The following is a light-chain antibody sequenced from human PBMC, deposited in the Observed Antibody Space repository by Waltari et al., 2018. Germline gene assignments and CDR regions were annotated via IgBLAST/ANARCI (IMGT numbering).Light chain of an antibody. CDR3: QMYVRLPVT. J-gene: IGKJ1*01. Sequence: EIVLTQPPGTLSFSPGERGTLSCRASQSVGRSLSWYQQKHGQAPSLLIYDPSTRATGTPDRFSGGGSGTDFSLTISRLEPEDFAVYYCQMYVRLPVTFGQGTKVEI. CDR2: DPS. V-gene: IGKV3-20*01. CDR1: QSVGRS.